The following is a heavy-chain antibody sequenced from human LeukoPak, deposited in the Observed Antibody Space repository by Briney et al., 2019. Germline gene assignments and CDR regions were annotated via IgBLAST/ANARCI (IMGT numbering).Heavy chain of an antibody. V-gene: IGHV3-7*01. CDR3: ARSGGSI. CDR1: GFTFSRYW. Sequence: PGGSLRLSCAASGFTFSRYWMSWVRQAPGKGLEWVANIKQDGSEKYYADSVKGRFTISRDNAKNSLYLQMNSLRAEDTAVYYCARSGGSIWGQGTMVTVSS. D-gene: IGHD3-16*01. J-gene: IGHJ3*02. CDR2: IKQDGSEK.